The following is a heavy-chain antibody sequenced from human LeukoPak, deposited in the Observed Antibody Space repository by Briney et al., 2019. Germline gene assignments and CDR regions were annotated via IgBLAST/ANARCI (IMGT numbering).Heavy chain of an antibody. CDR1: GGSFSGYY. D-gene: IGHD4-11*01. CDR2: INHSGST. J-gene: IGHJ4*02. V-gene: IGHV4-34*01. CDR3: ARGLFYSKIFDY. Sequence: PSETLSLTCAVYGGSFSGYYWSWIRQPPGEGLEWIGEINHSGSTNYNPSLKSRVTISVDTSKNQFSLKLSSVTAADTAVYYCARGLFYSKIFDYWGQGTLVTVSS.